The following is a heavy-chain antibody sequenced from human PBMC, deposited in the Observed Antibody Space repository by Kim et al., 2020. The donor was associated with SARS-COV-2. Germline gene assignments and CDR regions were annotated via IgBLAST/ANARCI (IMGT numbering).Heavy chain of an antibody. CDR1: GYSLSKLS. Sequence: ASVKVSCKVSGYSLSKLSMHWVRQAPGKGLEWMGGFIPEDGITMYAQEFQGRVTMTEATSADTAYMDLSSLRSDDTAVYYCATAGLRRFGAYAFDAWGAGTTVTVSS. D-gene: IGHD3-10*01. V-gene: IGHV1-24*01. CDR3: ATAGLRRFGAYAFDA. CDR2: FIPEDGIT. J-gene: IGHJ6*04.